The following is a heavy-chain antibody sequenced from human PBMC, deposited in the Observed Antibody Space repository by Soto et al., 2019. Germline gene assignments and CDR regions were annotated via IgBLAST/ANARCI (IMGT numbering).Heavy chain of an antibody. V-gene: IGHV3-30*18. CDR2: ISYDGSNK. J-gene: IGHJ4*02. CDR1: GFTFSSYG. Sequence: QVQLVESGGGVVQPGRSLRLSCAASGFTFSSYGMHWVRQAPGKGLEWVAVISYDGSNKYYADSVKGRFTISRDNSKNTQYLPMTSMRDEDTAVYYCAKDHLEVFVPHFDYWGQGTLGTGSS. CDR3: AKDHLEVFVPHFDY. D-gene: IGHD2-8*01.